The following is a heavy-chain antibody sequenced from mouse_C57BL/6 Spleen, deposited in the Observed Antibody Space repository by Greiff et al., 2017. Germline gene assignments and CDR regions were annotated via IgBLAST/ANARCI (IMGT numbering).Heavy chain of an antibody. CDR3: ARETTVVATSHWYVDV. D-gene: IGHD1-1*01. J-gene: IGHJ1*03. CDR1: GFSLTSYG. Sequence: VQLKESGPGLVQPSQSLSITCTVSGFSLTSYGVHWVRQSPGKGLEWLGVIWSGGSTDYNAAFISRLSISKDNSKSQVFFKMNSLQADDTAIYYCARETTVVATSHWYVDVWGTGTTVTVSS. V-gene: IGHV2-2*01. CDR2: IWSGGST.